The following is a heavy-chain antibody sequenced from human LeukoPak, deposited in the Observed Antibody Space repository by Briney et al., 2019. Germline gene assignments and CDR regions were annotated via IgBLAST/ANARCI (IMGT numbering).Heavy chain of an antibody. CDR1: GESFTNFY. CDR3: AGRYPGIGVSGNF. Sequence: PSETLSLTCAVFGESFTNFYWTWIRQSPSNGLEWIGEIKHSRTTNYNPSFKSRVTISLDTSKTQFSLKLTSVTAADTAVYYCAGRYPGIGVSGNFWGQGALVTVSS. CDR2: IKHSRTT. D-gene: IGHD6-19*01. V-gene: IGHV4-34*01. J-gene: IGHJ4*02.